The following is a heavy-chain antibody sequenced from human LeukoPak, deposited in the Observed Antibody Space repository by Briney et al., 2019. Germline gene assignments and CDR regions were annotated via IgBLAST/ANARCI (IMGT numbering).Heavy chain of an antibody. CDR1: GGSISSSSYS. CDR2: IYYSGST. J-gene: IGHJ6*02. V-gene: IGHV4-39*01. Sequence: SETLSLTCTVSGGSISSSSYSWGWIRQPPGKGLEWIGSIYYSGSTYYNPSLKSRVTISVDTSKNQFSLKLSSVTAADTAVYYCAIQGYSSSWTPRYYYYYGMDVWGQGTTVTVSS. D-gene: IGHD6-13*01. CDR3: AIQGYSSSWTPRYYYYYGMDV.